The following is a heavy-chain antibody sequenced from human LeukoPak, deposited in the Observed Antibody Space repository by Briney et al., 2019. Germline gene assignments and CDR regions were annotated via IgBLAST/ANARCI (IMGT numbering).Heavy chain of an antibody. CDR2: IYTSGST. CDR1: GGSISSGSYY. D-gene: IGHD3-22*01. Sequence: TLSLTCTVSGGSISSGSYYWSWIRQPAGKGLEWIGRIYTSGSTNYNPSLKSRVTISVDTSKNQFSLKLSSVTAADTAVYYCARDGYYYDSSGYYYGGPLGYWGQGTLVTVSS. V-gene: IGHV4-61*02. J-gene: IGHJ4*02. CDR3: ARDGYYYDSSGYYYGGPLGY.